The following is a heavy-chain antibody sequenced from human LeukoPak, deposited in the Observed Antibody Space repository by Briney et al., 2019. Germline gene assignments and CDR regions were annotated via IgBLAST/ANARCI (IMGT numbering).Heavy chain of an antibody. D-gene: IGHD1-26*01. J-gene: IGHJ5*02. CDR2: IFYTGST. CDR1: GGSLSSYY. Sequence: SETLSLTCTVSGGSLSSYYWSWIRQPPGKGLEWVGFIFYTGSTNYNPSLKSRVTMSVDTSKNQFSLKLSSVTAADTAVYYCARGETLRNNWFDPWGQGTLVTVSS. V-gene: IGHV4-59*01. CDR3: ARGETLRNNWFDP.